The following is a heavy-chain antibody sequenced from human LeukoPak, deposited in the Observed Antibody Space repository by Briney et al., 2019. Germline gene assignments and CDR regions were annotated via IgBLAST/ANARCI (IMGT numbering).Heavy chain of an antibody. Sequence: GRSLRLSCAASGFTFSSYGMHWVRQAPGKGLEWVAVIWYDGSNKYYADSVKGRFTISRDNSKNTLYLQMNSLRAEGTAVYYCARDHLSSGWYFDYWGQGTLVTISS. J-gene: IGHJ4*02. V-gene: IGHV3-33*08. D-gene: IGHD6-19*01. CDR1: GFTFSSYG. CDR3: ARDHLSSGWYFDY. CDR2: IWYDGSNK.